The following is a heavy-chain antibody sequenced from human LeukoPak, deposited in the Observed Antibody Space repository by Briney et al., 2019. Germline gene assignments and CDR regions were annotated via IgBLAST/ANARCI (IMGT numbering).Heavy chain of an antibody. CDR1: GGTFSSYA. V-gene: IGHV1-69*05. CDR2: IIPIFGTA. D-gene: IGHD5-12*01. J-gene: IGHJ5*02. Sequence: SVKVSCKASGGTFSSYAISWVRQAPGQGLEWMGGIIPIFGTANYAQKFQGRVTITTDESTSTACMELSSLRSEDTAVYYCARVGYSGYESYQNWFDPWGQGTLVTVSS. CDR3: ARVGYSGYESYQNWFDP.